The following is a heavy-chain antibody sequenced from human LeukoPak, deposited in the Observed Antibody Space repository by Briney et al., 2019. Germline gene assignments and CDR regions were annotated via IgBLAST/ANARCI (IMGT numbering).Heavy chain of an antibody. J-gene: IGHJ4*02. CDR2: IYYSGST. V-gene: IGHV4-59*08. D-gene: IGHD6-6*01. CDR1: GGSISSYY. CDR3: ARQPEYSSSIDY. Sequence: SETLSLTCTVSGGSISSYYWSWIRQPPGKGLEWIGYIYYSGSTNYNPSLKSRVTISVDTSKNQFSLKLSSVTAADTALYYCARQPEYSSSIDYWGQGTLVTVSS.